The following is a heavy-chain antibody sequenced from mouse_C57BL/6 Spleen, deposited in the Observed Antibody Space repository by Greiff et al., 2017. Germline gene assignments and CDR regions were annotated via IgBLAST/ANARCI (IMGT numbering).Heavy chain of an antibody. CDR1: GFSLTSYG. CDR3: ARSLSGGYFDY. CDR2: IWRGGSA. Sequence: VQGVESGPGLVQPSQSLSITCTVSGFSLTSYGVHWVRQSPGKGLEWLGVIWRGGSAYSNAAFISRLSISKNNSKSQDFVKMNSMQDDDTAIYYCARSLSGGYFDYWGQGTTLTVSS. V-gene: IGHV2-2*01. J-gene: IGHJ2*01.